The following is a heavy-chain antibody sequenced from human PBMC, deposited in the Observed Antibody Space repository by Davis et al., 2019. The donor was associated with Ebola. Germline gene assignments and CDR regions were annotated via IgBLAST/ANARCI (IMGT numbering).Heavy chain of an antibody. CDR2: ISSISSTI. D-gene: IGHD5-18*01. CDR1: GFTFSSYS. Sequence: GGSLRLSCAASGFTFSSYSMNWVRQAPGKGLEWVSYISSISSTIYYADSVKGRFTISRDNAKNSLYLQMNSLRAEDTAVYYCARDHLDTAMVTTVFDYWGQGTLVTVSS. J-gene: IGHJ4*02. V-gene: IGHV3-48*04. CDR3: ARDHLDTAMVTTVFDY.